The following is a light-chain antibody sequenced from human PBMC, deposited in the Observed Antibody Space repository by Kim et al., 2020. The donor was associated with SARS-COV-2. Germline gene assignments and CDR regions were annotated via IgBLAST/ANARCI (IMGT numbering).Light chain of an antibody. CDR2: QNV. CDR3: QAWDRTTVL. J-gene: IGLJ2*01. V-gene: IGLV3-1*01. CDR1: ELRDKY. Sequence: SYELTQPPSVSVSPGLTASITCSGDELRDKYVSWYQQKPGLSPVVVIYQNVKRPSGIPERFSGSTSGNTVTLTITGTQPMDEAVFYCQAWDRTTVLFGGGTQLTVL.